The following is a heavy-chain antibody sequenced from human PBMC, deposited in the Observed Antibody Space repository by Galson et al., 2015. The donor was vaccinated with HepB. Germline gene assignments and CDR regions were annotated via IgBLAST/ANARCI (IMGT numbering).Heavy chain of an antibody. J-gene: IGHJ3*02. V-gene: IGHV1-69*13. D-gene: IGHD3-10*01. CDR1: GGTFSSYA. Sequence: SVKVSCKASGGTFSSYAISWVRQAPGQGLEWMGGIIPIFGTANYAQKFQGRVTITADESTSTAYMELSSLRSEDTAVYYCARASMVQGKPWAFDIWGQGTMVTVSS. CDR2: IIPIFGTA. CDR3: ARASMVQGKPWAFDI.